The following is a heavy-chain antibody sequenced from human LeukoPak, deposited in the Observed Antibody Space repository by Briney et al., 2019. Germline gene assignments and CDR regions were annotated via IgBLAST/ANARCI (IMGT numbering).Heavy chain of an antibody. V-gene: IGHV1-2*02. CDR2: INPNSGGT. CDR1: GYTFTGYY. J-gene: IGHJ6*03. Sequence: GASVKVSCKASGYTFTGYYMHWVRQAPGQGLEWMGIINPNSGGTNYAQKFQGRVTMTRDTSISTAYMELSRLRSDDTAVYYCARARASPAPAMYYYMDVWGKGTTVTVSS. CDR3: ARARASPAPAMYYYMDV.